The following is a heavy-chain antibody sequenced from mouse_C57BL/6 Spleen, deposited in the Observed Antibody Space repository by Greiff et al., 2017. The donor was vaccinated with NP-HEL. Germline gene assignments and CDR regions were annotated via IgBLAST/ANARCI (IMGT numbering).Heavy chain of an antibody. J-gene: IGHJ2*01. Sequence: QVTLKESGPGILQSSQTLSLTCSFSGFSLSTSGMGVSWIRQPSGKGLEWLAHIYWDDDKRYNPSMKSRITISKDTSRNQVFLKITSVDTADTATYYCARNYYGGFDYWGQGTTLTVSS. CDR1: GFSLSTSGMG. D-gene: IGHD1-1*02. V-gene: IGHV8-12*01. CDR3: ARNYYGGFDY. CDR2: IYWDDDK.